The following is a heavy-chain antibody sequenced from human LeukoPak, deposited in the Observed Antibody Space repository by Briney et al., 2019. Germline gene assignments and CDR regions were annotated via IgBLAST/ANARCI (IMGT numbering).Heavy chain of an antibody. J-gene: IGHJ6*03. CDR2: INSDGSST. V-gene: IGHV3-74*01. D-gene: IGHD3-3*01. CDR1: GFTFSSYW. CDR3: ARNGPDLYYDFWKWGYYYYMDV. Sequence: PGGSLRLSCAASGFTFSSYWMHWVRHAPGKGLVWVSRINSDGSSTSYADSVKGRFTISRDNAKNTLYLQMNSLRAEDTAVYYCARNGPDLYYDFWKWGYYYYMDVWGQGTSVTVSS.